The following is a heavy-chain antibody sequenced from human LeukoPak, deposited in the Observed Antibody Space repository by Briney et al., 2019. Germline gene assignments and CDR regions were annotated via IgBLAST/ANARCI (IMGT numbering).Heavy chain of an antibody. D-gene: IGHD5-12*01. CDR2: ISYSSETI. V-gene: IGHV3-9*01. Sequence: PGGSLRLSCAASGFSFDEYAMHWVRQVPGKGLEWVSGISYSSETIGYVDSVKGRFTISRDNAKNSLYLQMNSLRAEDTAVYYCARVGRGATPFLRYYYYYIDVWGKGTTVTISS. J-gene: IGHJ6*03. CDR1: GFSFDEYA. CDR3: ARVGRGATPFLRYYYYYIDV.